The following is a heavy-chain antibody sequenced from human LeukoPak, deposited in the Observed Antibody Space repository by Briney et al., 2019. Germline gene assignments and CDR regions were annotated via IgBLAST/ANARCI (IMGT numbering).Heavy chain of an antibody. V-gene: IGHV4-30-2*01. CDR3: ARRTLRYCSGGSCYFFDY. CDR1: GGSISSGGYS. J-gene: IGHJ4*02. CDR2: IYHSGST. D-gene: IGHD2-15*01. Sequence: SETLSLTCAVSGGSISSGGYSWSWIRQPPGKGLEWIGYIYHSGSTYYNPSLRSRVTISVDTSKNQFSLKLSSVTAADTAVYYCARRTLRYCSGGSCYFFDYWGQGTLVTVSS.